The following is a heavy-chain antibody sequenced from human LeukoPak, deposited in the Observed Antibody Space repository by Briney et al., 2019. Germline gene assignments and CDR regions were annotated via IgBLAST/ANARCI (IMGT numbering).Heavy chain of an antibody. J-gene: IGHJ4*02. D-gene: IGHD5-12*01. CDR1: GFTFTTYG. CDR2: IRYDGSNT. Sequence: GGSLRLSCAASGFTFTTYGMHWVRQAPGKGLEWVAFIRYDGSNTYYADSVKGRFTISRDNSKNTLYLQMNSLRAEDTAVYYCARAGSHRNSGYDYWGQGTLVTVSS. V-gene: IGHV3-30*02. CDR3: ARAGSHRNSGYDY.